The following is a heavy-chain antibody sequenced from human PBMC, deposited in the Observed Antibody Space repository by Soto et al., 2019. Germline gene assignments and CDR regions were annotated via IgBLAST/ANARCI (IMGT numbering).Heavy chain of an antibody. CDR2: IYYSGST. D-gene: IGHD1-26*01. J-gene: IGHJ3*02. Sequence: QLQLQESGPGLVKPSETLSLTCTVSGGSISSSSYYWGWIRQPPGKGLEWIGSIYYSGSTYYNPSLTSRVTISVDTSKNQSAPKLICVTAADTAVYYCARPLPPGSGSYGPSIADDAFDIWGQGTMVTVSS. CDR3: ARPLPPGSGSYGPSIADDAFDI. V-gene: IGHV4-39*01. CDR1: GGSISSSSYY.